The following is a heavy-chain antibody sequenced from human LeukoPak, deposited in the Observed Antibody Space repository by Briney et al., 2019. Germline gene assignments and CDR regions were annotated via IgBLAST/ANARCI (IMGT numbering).Heavy chain of an antibody. CDR2: IIPILGIA. Sequence: GASVKVSCKASGGTFSSYAISWVRQAPGQGLEWMERIIPILGIANYAQKFQGRVTITADKSTSTAYMELSSLRSEDTAVYYCASKQQPYDFWSGYSYYYGMDVWGQGTTVTVSS. J-gene: IGHJ6*02. CDR1: GGTFSSYA. V-gene: IGHV1-69*04. CDR3: ASKQQPYDFWSGYSYYYGMDV. D-gene: IGHD3-3*01.